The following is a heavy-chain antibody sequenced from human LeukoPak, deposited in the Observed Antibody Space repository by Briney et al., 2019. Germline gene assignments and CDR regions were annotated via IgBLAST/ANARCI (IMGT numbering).Heavy chain of an antibody. J-gene: IGHJ4*02. V-gene: IGHV3-74*01. CDR2: INSDGSST. Sequence: PGGSLRLSCAASGFTFSSYWMHWVRQAPGKGLVWVSRINSDGSSTSYADSVKGRFTISGDNAKNTLYLQMNSLRAEDTAVYYCARVLVRGVIDDYWGQGTLVTVSS. CDR3: ARVLVRGVIDDY. CDR1: GFTFSSYW. D-gene: IGHD3-10*01.